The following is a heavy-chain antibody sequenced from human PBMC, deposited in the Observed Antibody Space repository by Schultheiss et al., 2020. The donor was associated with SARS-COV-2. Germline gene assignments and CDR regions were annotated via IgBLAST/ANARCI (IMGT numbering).Heavy chain of an antibody. Sequence: GGSLRLSCAASGFTFSNAWMSWVRQAPGKGLEWVGRIKSKTDGGTTDYDAAVKGRFTISRDDSKNTLYLQMNSLKTEDTAVYYCSGVPAAIPYYYYMDVWGKGTTVTVSS. CDR1: GFTFSNAW. V-gene: IGHV3-15*01. CDR3: SGVPAAIPYYYYMDV. J-gene: IGHJ6*03. CDR2: IKSKTDGGTT. D-gene: IGHD2-2*01.